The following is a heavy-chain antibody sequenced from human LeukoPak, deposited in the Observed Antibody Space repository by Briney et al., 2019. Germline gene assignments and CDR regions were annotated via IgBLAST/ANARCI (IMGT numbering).Heavy chain of an antibody. CDR1: GGSISSSY. V-gene: IGHV4-59*08. CDR2: LSYSGNT. Sequence: PSETLSLTCTVSGGSISSSYWSWIWQSPGKGLEWIGYLSYSGNTKYNPSLKSRVTISVDTSENQFSLKLSSVTAADTAVYYCARHDKGNESGAFDYWGQGTLVTVSS. J-gene: IGHJ4*02. CDR3: ARHDKGNESGAFDY.